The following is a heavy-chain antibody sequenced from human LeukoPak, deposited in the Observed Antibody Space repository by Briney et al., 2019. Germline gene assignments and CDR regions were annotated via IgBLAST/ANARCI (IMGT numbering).Heavy chain of an antibody. Sequence: ASVKVSCKASGYTFTGYYMHWVRQAPGQGLEWMGWINPNSGGTNYAQKFQGRVTMTRDTSISTAYMELSRLRSDDTAGYYCARDFFMVRAVITQRDDYWGQGTLVTVSS. CDR3: ARDFFMVRAVITQRDDY. CDR1: GYTFTGYY. J-gene: IGHJ4*02. CDR2: INPNSGGT. V-gene: IGHV1-2*02. D-gene: IGHD3-10*01.